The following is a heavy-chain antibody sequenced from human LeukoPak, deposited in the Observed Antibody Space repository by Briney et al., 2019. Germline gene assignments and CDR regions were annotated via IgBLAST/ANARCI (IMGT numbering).Heavy chain of an antibody. Sequence: ASVKVSCKASGYTFTSYGISWVRQAPGQGLEWMGWISAYNGNTNYAQKLQGRVTMTTDTSTSTAYMELRSLRSDDTAVYYCARDSRLNPYCSSTSCPSENYMDVWGKGTTVTVSS. J-gene: IGHJ6*03. CDR3: ARDSRLNPYCSSTSCPSENYMDV. CDR1: GYTFTSYG. CDR2: ISAYNGNT. D-gene: IGHD2-2*01. V-gene: IGHV1-18*01.